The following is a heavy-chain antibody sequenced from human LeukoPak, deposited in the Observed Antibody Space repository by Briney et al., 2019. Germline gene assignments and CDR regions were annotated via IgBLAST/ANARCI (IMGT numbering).Heavy chain of an antibody. D-gene: IGHD3-10*01. Sequence: SETLSLTCSVSGDSLSNYYWTWMRQPPGKGLEWVGYIYYTGSPNYNPSLKSRVTISVDTSKNQLSLKLSSVTAADTAVYYCARLRDYGSGTFYNDYWGQGTLVTVSS. V-gene: IGHV4-59*08. J-gene: IGHJ4*02. CDR3: ARLRDYGSGTFYNDY. CDR2: IYYTGSP. CDR1: GDSLSNYY.